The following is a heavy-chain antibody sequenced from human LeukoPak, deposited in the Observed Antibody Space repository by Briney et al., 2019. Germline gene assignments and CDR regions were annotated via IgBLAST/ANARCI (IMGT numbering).Heavy chain of an antibody. CDR3: TRDRGSTTMLRGVNHY. CDR2: ISSSSSTI. CDR1: GFTFSSYS. Sequence: GGSLRLSCAASGFTFSSYSMNWVRQAPGKGLEWVSYISSSSSTIYYADSVKGRFTISRDNAKNSLYLQMNSLRAEDTAVYYCTRDRGSTTMLRGVNHYWGQGTLVTVSS. J-gene: IGHJ4*02. V-gene: IGHV3-48*01. D-gene: IGHD3-10*01.